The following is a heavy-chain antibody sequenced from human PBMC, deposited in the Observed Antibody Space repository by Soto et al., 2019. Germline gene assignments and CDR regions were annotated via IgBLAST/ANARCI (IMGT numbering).Heavy chain of an antibody. D-gene: IGHD3-3*01. V-gene: IGHV3-33*01. J-gene: IGHJ6*02. Sequence: QVQVVESGGGVVQPGRSLRLSCAASGFTFSSFGMHWVRQAPGKGLEWVSLIWYDGSKKSYGDSVKGRFTISRDNSRNKVYLQRNSLRADDTAGYYCARDTSYYSLWRGYYPSRNGMDVWGQGTTVTVSS. CDR1: GFTFSSFG. CDR3: ARDTSYYSLWRGYYPSRNGMDV. CDR2: IWYDGSKK.